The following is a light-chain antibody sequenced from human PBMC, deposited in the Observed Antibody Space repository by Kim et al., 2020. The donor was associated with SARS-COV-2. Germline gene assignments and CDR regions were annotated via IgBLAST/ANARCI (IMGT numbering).Light chain of an antibody. CDR2: AAS. J-gene: IGKJ3*01. CDR3: QQYHIWDT. Sequence: SVLQGERVTLSCRASQSVTSSLAWYQQKPGQAPRLLIHAASIRATGIPARFSGSGSGTEFTLTISSLQSEDFAVYYCQQYHIWDTFGPGTRVDIK. CDR1: QSVTSS. V-gene: IGKV3D-15*01.